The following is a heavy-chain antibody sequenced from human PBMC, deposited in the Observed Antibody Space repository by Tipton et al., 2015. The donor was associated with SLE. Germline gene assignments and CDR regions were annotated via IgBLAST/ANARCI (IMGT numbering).Heavy chain of an antibody. J-gene: IGHJ2*01. CDR2: INHSGST. Sequence: LSCAVYGGSFSGYYWSWIRQPPGKGLEWIGEINHSGSTNYNPSLKSRVTISVDTSKNQFSLKLTSVTAADTAVYYCARYSLTNWHLDLWGRGTLVTVSS. V-gene: IGHV4-34*01. CDR3: ARYSLTNWHLDL. CDR1: GGSFSGYY. D-gene: IGHD2-15*01.